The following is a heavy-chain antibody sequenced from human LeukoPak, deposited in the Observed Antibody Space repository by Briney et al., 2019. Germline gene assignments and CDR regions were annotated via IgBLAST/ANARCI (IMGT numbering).Heavy chain of an antibody. CDR1: GGSFSGYY. D-gene: IGHD3-22*01. V-gene: IGHV4-34*01. J-gene: IGHJ4*02. Sequence: SETLSLTCAVYGGSFSGYYWSWIRQPPGKGLEWIGEINHSGSTNYNPSLKGRVTISVDTSKNQFSLKLSSVTAADTAVYYCARGLYYYDSSGYSGYWGQGTLVTVSS. CDR3: ARGLYYYDSSGYSGY. CDR2: INHSGST.